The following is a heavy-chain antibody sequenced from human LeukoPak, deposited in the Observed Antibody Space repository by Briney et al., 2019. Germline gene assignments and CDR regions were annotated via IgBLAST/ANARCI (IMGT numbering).Heavy chain of an antibody. V-gene: IGHV3-7*01. CDR3: AELGITMIGGV. D-gene: IGHD3-10*02. Sequence: GGSLRLPCAASGFTFSSYWMSWVRQAPGKGLEWVANIKQDGSEKYYVDSVKGRFTISRDNAKNSLYLQMNSLRAEDTAVYYCAELGITMIGGVWGKGTTVTISS. CDR2: IKQDGSEK. J-gene: IGHJ6*04. CDR1: GFTFSSYW.